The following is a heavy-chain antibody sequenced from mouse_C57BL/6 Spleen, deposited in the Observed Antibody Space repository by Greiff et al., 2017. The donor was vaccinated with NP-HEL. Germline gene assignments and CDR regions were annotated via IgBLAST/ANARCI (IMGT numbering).Heavy chain of an antibody. CDR2: IDPSDSYT. D-gene: IGHD2-1*01. CDR1: GYTFTSYW. J-gene: IGHJ2*01. Sequence: QVQLQQPGAELVMPGASVKLSCKASGYTFTSYWMHWVKQRPGQGLEWIGEIDPSDSYTNYNQKFKVKSTLTVDKSSSTAYLQISSLTSEDSAVYYWARSGGNYVFDYWGQGTTLTVSS. V-gene: IGHV1-69*01. CDR3: ARSGGNYVFDY.